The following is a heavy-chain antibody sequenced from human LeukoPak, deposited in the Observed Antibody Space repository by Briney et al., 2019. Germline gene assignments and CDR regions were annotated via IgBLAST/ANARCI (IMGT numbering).Heavy chain of an antibody. V-gene: IGHV4-39*01. CDR3: ARSDIVATIPFDS. D-gene: IGHD5-12*01. J-gene: IGHJ4*02. CDR2: IYYSGST. Sequence: SETLSLTCTVSGGSISSSSYYWGWIRQPPGKGLEWIGSIYYSGSTYYNPSLKSRVTISVDTSKNQFSLKLSSVTAADTAVYYCARSDIVATIPFDSWGRGTLVTVSS. CDR1: GGSISSSSYY.